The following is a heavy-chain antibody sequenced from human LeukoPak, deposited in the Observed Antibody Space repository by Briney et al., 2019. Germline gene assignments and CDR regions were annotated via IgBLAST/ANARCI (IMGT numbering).Heavy chain of an antibody. J-gene: IGHJ4*02. CDR2: MREDGREI. CDR3: ARGGATRGRFEN. D-gene: IGHD1-26*01. CDR1: GFPFNVQT. Sequence: GGSLRLSCAASGFPFNVQTMSWVRQAPGKGLHWVASMREDGREIYYVDSAKGRFTISRDNPKNSLYLQMNFLRAEDTAVYYCARGGATRGRFENWGQGTLVTVSS. V-gene: IGHV3-7*01.